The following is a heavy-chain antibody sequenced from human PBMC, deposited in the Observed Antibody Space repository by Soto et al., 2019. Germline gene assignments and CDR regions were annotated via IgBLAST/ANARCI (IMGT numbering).Heavy chain of an antibody. J-gene: IGHJ4*02. CDR3: TTDPRH. CDR1: GFNFRDAW. V-gene: IGHV3-15*01. CDR2: IKSKTDGGTT. Sequence: GGSLRLSCAASGFNFRDAWMSWVRQAPGKGLEWVGRIKSKTDGGTTDYTSPVKGRFTVSRDDSKNMVYLQMDSLKTEDTAVYYCTTDPRHWGQGTLVTVSS.